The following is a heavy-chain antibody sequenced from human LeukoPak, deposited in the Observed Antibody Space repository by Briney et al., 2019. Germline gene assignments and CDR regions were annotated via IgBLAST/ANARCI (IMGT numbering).Heavy chain of an antibody. CDR3: ATGRDGYNRIDY. CDR1: GYTLTELS. Sequence: ASVTVSCKVSGYTLTELSMHWVRQAPGKGLEWMGGFDPEDGETIYAQKFQGRVTMTEDTSTDTAYMELSSLRSEDTAVYYCATGRDGYNRIDYWGQGTLVTVSS. J-gene: IGHJ4*02. V-gene: IGHV1-24*01. D-gene: IGHD5-24*01. CDR2: FDPEDGET.